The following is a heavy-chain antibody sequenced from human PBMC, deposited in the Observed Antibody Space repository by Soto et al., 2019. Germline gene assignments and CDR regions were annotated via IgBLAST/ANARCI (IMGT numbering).Heavy chain of an antibody. CDR2: INWDSDTI. Sequence: EVQLVESGGDLVQPGGSLRLSCAASGFTFDDYAMHWVRQVPGKGLEWVSGINWDSDTIAYAASVRGRFTISRDNAKNSLYLQMNSLRPEDTALYYCAKDFHTNMAHMDVWGKGTTVTVSS. D-gene: IGHD3-10*01. CDR3: AKDFHTNMAHMDV. CDR1: GFTFDDYA. V-gene: IGHV3-9*01. J-gene: IGHJ6*03.